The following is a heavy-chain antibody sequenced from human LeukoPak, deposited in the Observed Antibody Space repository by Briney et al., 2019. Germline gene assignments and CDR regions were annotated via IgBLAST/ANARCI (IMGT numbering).Heavy chain of an antibody. Sequence: ASVKVSCKASGGTFSSYAISWVRQAPGQGLEWMGGIIPIFGTASYAQKFQGRVTITADESTSTAYMELSSLRSEDTAVYYCARAGTRTGIVVVPAAYWGQGTLVTVSS. CDR1: GGTFSSYA. CDR3: ARAGTRTGIVVVPAAY. V-gene: IGHV1-69*13. D-gene: IGHD2-2*01. CDR2: IIPIFGTA. J-gene: IGHJ4*02.